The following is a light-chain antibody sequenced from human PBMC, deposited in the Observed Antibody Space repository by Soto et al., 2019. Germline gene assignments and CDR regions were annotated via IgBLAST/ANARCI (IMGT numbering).Light chain of an antibody. V-gene: IGLV2-14*01. CDR1: SSDVGGYNY. CDR3: ISYTSSSTPYV. J-gene: IGLJ1*01. CDR2: EVS. Sequence: QSALTQPASVSGSPGQSITISCTGTSSDVGGYNYVAWYQQQPGKVPRLMIYEVSNRPSGVSNRFSGSKSGSTASLTISGLQAEDEADYYCISYTSSSTPYVFGTGTKLTVL.